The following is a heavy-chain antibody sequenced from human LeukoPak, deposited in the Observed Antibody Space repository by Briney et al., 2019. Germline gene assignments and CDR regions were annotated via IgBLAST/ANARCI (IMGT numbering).Heavy chain of an antibody. Sequence: SQTLSLTCAVSGASMYSGGYSWSWIRQPPGKGLEWIGYIYHSGGTYYNPSLKSRVTISVDRSKNQFSLKLTSVTAADTAVYYCARSSHYYDSSGYYYPDNWGQGTLVTVSS. CDR2: IYHSGGT. D-gene: IGHD3-22*01. J-gene: IGHJ4*02. CDR1: GASMYSGGYS. V-gene: IGHV4-30-2*01. CDR3: ARSSHYYDSSGYYYPDN.